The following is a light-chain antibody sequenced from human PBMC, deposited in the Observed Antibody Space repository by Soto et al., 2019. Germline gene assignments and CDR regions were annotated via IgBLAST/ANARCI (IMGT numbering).Light chain of an antibody. CDR2: HND. Sequence: QLVLTQPPSASGTPGQRVTISCSGSRSNIGSNAVNWYQQLPGTAPKLLIYHNDQRPSGVPDRFSGSKSGTSASLAISGLQSEDETGYYCAAWDDSLNGWVFGGGTQLTVL. J-gene: IGLJ3*02. V-gene: IGLV1-44*01. CDR3: AAWDDSLNGWV. CDR1: RSNIGSNA.